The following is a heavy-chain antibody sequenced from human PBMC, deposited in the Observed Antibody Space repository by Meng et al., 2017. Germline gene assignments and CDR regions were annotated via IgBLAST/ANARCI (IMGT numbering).Heavy chain of an antibody. Sequence: QVPLVQSGAEAYEPGAPVEVSCNASGYTFTSYDINWVRQATGQELEWMGLKNPNSGNTGDAQKFQGRVTMTRNTSISTAYIELSSLRSEETAVYYCARERLDYYDSSGYYLGGFDYWGQGTLVTVSS. V-gene: IGHV1-8*01. CDR1: GYTFTSYD. CDR2: KNPNSGNT. J-gene: IGHJ4*02. CDR3: ARERLDYYDSSGYYLGGFDY. D-gene: IGHD3-22*01.